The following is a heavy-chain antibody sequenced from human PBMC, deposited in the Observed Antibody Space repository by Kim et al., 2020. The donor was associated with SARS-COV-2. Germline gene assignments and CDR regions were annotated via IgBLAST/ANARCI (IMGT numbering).Heavy chain of an antibody. D-gene: IGHD3-10*01. Sequence: GGSLRLSCAASGFTFSSYSMNWVRQAPGKGLEWVSSISSSSSYIYYADSVKGRITISRDNAKNSLYLQMNSLRAEDTSEYYCASGITMVRGVGYWGQGTLGTVSS. CDR1: GFTFSSYS. J-gene: IGHJ4*02. CDR2: ISSSSSYI. CDR3: ASGITMVRGVGY. V-gene: IGHV3-21*01.